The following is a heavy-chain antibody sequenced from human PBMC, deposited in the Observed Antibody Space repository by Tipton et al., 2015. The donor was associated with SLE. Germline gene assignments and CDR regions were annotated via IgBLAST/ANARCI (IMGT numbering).Heavy chain of an antibody. CDR3: ARGIRIVGATHDAFDI. D-gene: IGHD1-26*01. Sequence: LRLSCTVSGGSISSGSYYWGWIRQPAGKGLEWIGHIYTSGSTNYNPSLKSRVTISVDTSKNQFSLKLSSVTAADTAVYYCARGIRIVGATHDAFDIWGQGTMVTVSS. CDR2: IYTSGST. CDR1: GGSISSGSYY. V-gene: IGHV4-61*09. J-gene: IGHJ3*02.